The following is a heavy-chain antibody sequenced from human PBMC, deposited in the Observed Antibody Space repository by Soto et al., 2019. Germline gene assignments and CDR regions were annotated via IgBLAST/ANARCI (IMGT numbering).Heavy chain of an antibody. CDR2: IYYSGST. CDR1: GGSISSGGYY. D-gene: IGHD3-22*01. V-gene: IGHV4-31*03. J-gene: IGHJ6*01. CDR3: ARDQPYYDSSGPAYGMDV. Sequence: PSETLSLTCTVSGGSISSGGYYWSWIRQHPGKGLEWIGYIYYSGSTYYNPSLKSRVTISVDTSKNQFSLKLSSVTAADTAVYYCARDQPYYDSSGPAYGMDVWGQGTTVTVSS.